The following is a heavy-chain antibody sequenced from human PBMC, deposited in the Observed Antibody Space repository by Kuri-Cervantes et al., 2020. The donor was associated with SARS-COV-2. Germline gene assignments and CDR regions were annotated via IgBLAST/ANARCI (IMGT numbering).Heavy chain of an antibody. CDR3: ARPTIFGVSPDAFDI. V-gene: IGHV4-38-2*01. D-gene: IGHD3-3*01. CDR1: GYSISSGYY. J-gene: IGHJ3*02. CDR2: IYYSGST. Sequence: GSLRLSCAVSGYSISSGYYWGWIRQPPGKGLEWIGSIYYSGSTYYNPSLKSRVTISVDTSKNQFSLKLSSVTAADTAVYYCARPTIFGVSPDAFDIWGQGTMVTVSS.